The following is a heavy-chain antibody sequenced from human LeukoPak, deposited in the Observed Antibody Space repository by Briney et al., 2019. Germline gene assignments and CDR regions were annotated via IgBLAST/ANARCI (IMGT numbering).Heavy chain of an antibody. Sequence: PGGSLRLSCAASGFTFSSYAMHWVRQAPGKGLEYVSAISSNGGSTYYANSVKGRFTISRDNSKNTLYLQMGSLRAEDMAVYYCAKDAQEVTAFHFDYWGQGTLVTVSS. J-gene: IGHJ4*02. CDR3: AKDAQEVTAFHFDY. CDR2: ISSNGGST. CDR1: GFTFSSYA. D-gene: IGHD2-21*02. V-gene: IGHV3-64*01.